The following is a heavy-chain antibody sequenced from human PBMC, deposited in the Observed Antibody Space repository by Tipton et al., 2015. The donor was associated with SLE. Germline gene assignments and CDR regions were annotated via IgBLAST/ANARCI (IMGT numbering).Heavy chain of an antibody. CDR1: GFTFSSYD. D-gene: IGHD1-14*01. J-gene: IGHJ6*03. Sequence: SLRLSCAASGFTFSSYDMHWVRQAPGKGLEWVAVIWYDGSNKYYADSVKGRFTISRDNSKNTLYLQMNSLRAEDTAVYYCARRALTWAYYYYMDVWGKGTTVTVSS. CDR3: ARRALTWAYYYYMDV. V-gene: IGHV3-33*01. CDR2: IWYDGSNK.